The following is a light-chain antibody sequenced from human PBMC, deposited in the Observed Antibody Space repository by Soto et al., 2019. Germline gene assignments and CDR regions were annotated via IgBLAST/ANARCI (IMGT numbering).Light chain of an antibody. CDR2: KAS. V-gene: IGKV1-5*03. Sequence: DIQMTQSPSTLSGSVGDRVTITCRASQTISSWLAWYQQKPGKAPKLLIYKASTLKSGVPSRFSGSGSGTEFTLTIRILQPDDFATYYCQHYNSYSEAFGQGTKVDLK. CDR1: QTISSW. CDR3: QHYNSYSEA. J-gene: IGKJ1*01.